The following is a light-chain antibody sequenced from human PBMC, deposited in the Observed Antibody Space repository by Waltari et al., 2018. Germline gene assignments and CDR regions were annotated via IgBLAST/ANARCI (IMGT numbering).Light chain of an antibody. CDR2: GAS. Sequence: IVLTQSPGTLSLSPGDRAILSCRASQSVGMTLAWYQQKPGQAPRLLIYGASNRATGIPDRFSGSGSGTDFSLTISRLEPEDFSVYYCQHYVRLPVTFGQGTRVEI. V-gene: IGKV3-20*01. CDR3: QHYVRLPVT. CDR1: QSVGMT. J-gene: IGKJ1*01.